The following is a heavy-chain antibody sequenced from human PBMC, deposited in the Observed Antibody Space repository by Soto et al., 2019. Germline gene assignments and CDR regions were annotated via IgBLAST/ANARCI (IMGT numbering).Heavy chain of an antibody. CDR2: ISGTGGST. CDR1: RFTFSSYA. CDR3: AKDPWTGYTSFDY. V-gene: IGHV3-23*01. Sequence: GGSLSLSCAASRFTFSSYAMSWVRQAPGKGLEWVSGISGTGGSTYYADSVKGRFTISRDNSKNTLYLQMNSLRAEDTAVYYCAKDPWTGYTSFDYWGQGTLVTVSS. J-gene: IGHJ4*02. D-gene: IGHD3-9*01.